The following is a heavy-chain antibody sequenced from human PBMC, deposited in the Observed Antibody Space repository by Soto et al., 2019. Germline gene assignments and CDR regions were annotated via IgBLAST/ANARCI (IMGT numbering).Heavy chain of an antibody. CDR1: GGTFSSYT. D-gene: IGHD6-19*01. V-gene: IGHV1-69*02. CDR3: ARSGSVSRVSSGWYDVSDY. CDR2: IIPILGIA. Sequence: QVQLVQSGAEVKKPGSSVKVSCKASGGTFSSYTISWVRQAPGQGLEWMGRIIPILGIANYAQKFQGRVTITADKSTSTAYMELSSLRSEDTAVYYCARSGSVSRVSSGWYDVSDYWGQGTLVTVSS. J-gene: IGHJ4*02.